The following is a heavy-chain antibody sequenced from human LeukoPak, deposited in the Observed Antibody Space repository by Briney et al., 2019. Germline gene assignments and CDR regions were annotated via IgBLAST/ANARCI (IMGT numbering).Heavy chain of an antibody. J-gene: IGHJ3*02. D-gene: IGHD3-16*02. Sequence: SETLSLTSTGSGGSLRSNYWCWIPQPPGKGRGWSGYTYNSGSTNYNPSLKSRATIPVATSKNQSSLKRSSVTAADTADYYFARETRLAYVWGSYHYFSFDIWGQGTMVTVSS. CDR1: GGSLRSNY. CDR2: TYNSGST. CDR3: ARETRLAYVWGSYHYFSFDI. V-gene: IGHV4-59*01.